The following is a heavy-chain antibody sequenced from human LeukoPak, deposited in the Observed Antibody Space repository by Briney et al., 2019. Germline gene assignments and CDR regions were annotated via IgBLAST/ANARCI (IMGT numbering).Heavy chain of an antibody. CDR3: ATDRPGASNLTDYYYMDV. Sequence: ASVKVSCKVSGYTLTELSMHWVRQAPGKGLEWMGGFDPEDGETIYAQKFQGRVTMTEDTSTDTAYMEVSSLRSEDTAVYYCATDRPGASNLTDYYYMDVWGKGTTVTISS. J-gene: IGHJ6*03. V-gene: IGHV1-24*01. CDR2: FDPEDGET. CDR1: GYTLTELS. D-gene: IGHD1-26*01.